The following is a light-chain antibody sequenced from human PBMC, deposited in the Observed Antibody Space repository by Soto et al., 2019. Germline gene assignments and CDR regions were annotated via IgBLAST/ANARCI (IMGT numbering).Light chain of an antibody. CDR2: SAS. J-gene: IGKJ1*01. CDR1: QSVSSTY. CDR3: QHYVLFTWT. Sequence: ENVLTQSPGTLSLSPGETATLSCRASQSVSSTYLAWYQQKPGQAPRLLIYSASSRATGIPDRFSGSGSGTDFTLTISRLEPEDFALYYCQHYVLFTWTFGRGTKVEIK. V-gene: IGKV3-20*01.